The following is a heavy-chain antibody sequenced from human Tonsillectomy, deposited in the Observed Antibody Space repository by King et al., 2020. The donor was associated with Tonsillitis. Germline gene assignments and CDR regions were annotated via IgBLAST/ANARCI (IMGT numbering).Heavy chain of an antibody. Sequence: VQLVESGAEVKKPGASVRVSCEASGYTFTDYYMHWVRQAPGQGLEWMGWINPNSGDTKYAQKFQGRVTMTRDTPVSTAHMDLTRLTSDDTAVYYCAGGEFLAAVAGTELDYWGQGTLVTVSS. CDR1: GYTFTDYY. D-gene: IGHD6-19*01. CDR3: AGGEFLAAVAGTELDY. V-gene: IGHV1-2*02. CDR2: INPNSGDT. J-gene: IGHJ4*02.